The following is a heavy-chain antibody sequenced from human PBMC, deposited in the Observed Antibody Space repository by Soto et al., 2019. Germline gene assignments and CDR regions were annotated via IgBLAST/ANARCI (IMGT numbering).Heavy chain of an antibody. D-gene: IGHD2-21*02. Sequence: GGSLRLSCAASGFTFSSYAMSWVRQAPGKGLEWVSAISGSGGSTYYADSVKGRFTISRDNSKNTLYLQMNSLRAEDTAVYYCAKDPGRGMVVTDLGGCWGQGTLVTVSS. CDR1: GFTFSSYA. J-gene: IGHJ4*02. CDR2: ISGSGGST. CDR3: AKDPGRGMVVTDLGGC. V-gene: IGHV3-23*01.